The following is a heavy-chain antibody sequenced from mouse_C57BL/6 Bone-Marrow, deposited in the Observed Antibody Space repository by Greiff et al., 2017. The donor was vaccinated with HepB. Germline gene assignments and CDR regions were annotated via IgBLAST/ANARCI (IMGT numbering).Heavy chain of an antibody. CDR1: GYTFTSYW. V-gene: IGHV1-55*01. CDR2: IYPGSGST. CDR3: ARQGYYYGSSYVRYFDV. J-gene: IGHJ1*03. D-gene: IGHD1-1*01. Sequence: QVQLQQSGAELVKPGASVKMSCKASGYTFTSYWITWVKQRPGQGLEWIGDIYPGSGSTNYNEKFKSKATLTVDTSSSTAYMQLSSLTSEDSAVYYCARQGYYYGSSYVRYFDVWGTGTTVTVSS.